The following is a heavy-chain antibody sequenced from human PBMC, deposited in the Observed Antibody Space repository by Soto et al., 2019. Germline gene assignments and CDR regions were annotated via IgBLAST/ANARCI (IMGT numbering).Heavy chain of an antibody. D-gene: IGHD2-15*01. Sequence: QVQLVESGGGVVQPGRSLRLSCAASGFTFSSYGMHWVRQATGKGLEWVAVISYDGSNKYYADSVKGRFTISRDNSKNTLYLQMNSLRAEDTAVYYCAKVGYDCRGGSCYYYYGLDVWGQGTTVTVSS. CDR3: AKVGYDCRGGSCYYYYGLDV. V-gene: IGHV3-30*18. CDR1: GFTFSSYG. CDR2: ISYDGSNK. J-gene: IGHJ6*02.